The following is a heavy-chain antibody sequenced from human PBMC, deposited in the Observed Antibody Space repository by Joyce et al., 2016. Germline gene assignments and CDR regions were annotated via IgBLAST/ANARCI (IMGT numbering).Heavy chain of an antibody. D-gene: IGHD4-17*01. V-gene: IGHV3-23*01. CDR1: RFAFSSYA. CDR3: AKDQDYGDYSVDY. Sequence: EVQLLESGGGLVQPGGSLRLSCAASRFAFSSYAMSWVRQAAGKGLEWVSTMSSSGGRTYYADSVKGRFTISRDNSENTLYLQMNSLRAGDTAVYYCAKDQDYGDYSVDYWGQGTLVTVSS. J-gene: IGHJ4*02. CDR2: MSSSGGRT.